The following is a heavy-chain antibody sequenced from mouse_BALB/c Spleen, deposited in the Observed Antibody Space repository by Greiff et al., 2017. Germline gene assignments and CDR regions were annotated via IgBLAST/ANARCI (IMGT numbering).Heavy chain of an antibody. CDR1: GFTFSSYA. Sequence: EVKLEESGGGLVKPGGSLKLSCAASGFTFSSYAMSWVRQTPEKRLEWVASISSGGSTYYPDSVKGRFTISRDNARNILYLQMSSLRSEDTAMYYCARGATTDWYFDVWGAGTTVTVSS. J-gene: IGHJ1*01. CDR2: ISSGGST. CDR3: ARGATTDWYFDV. V-gene: IGHV5-6-5*01. D-gene: IGHD1-1*01.